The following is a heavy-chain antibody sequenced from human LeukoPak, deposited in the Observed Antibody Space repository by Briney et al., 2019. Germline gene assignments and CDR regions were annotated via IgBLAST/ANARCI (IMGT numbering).Heavy chain of an antibody. CDR3: ARDGDDSGVYYSPFDY. J-gene: IGHJ4*02. D-gene: IGHD3-22*01. V-gene: IGHV1-46*01. CDR2: INPSGGST. CDR1: GYTFTSYY. Sequence: ASVKVSCKASGYTFTSYYMHWVRQAPGQGLEWMGIINPSGGSTSYAQKFQGRVTMTRDTSTSTVYMELSSLRSEDTAVYYCARDGDDSGVYYSPFDYWAQGTWVTVPS.